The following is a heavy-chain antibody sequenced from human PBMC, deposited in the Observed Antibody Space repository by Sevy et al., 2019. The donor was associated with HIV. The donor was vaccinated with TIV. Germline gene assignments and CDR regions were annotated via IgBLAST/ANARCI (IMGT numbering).Heavy chain of an antibody. V-gene: IGHV4-30-4*01. J-gene: IGHJ3*01. D-gene: IGHD3-16*01. CDR1: GGSITTTDYY. Sequence: SETLSLTCTVSGGSITTTDYYWSWIRQSPTKGLEWIGYIHFSGNTYYNPSLRSRLSMSVDASRHRFSLNRRSVTAADTAVYYCARGVGGPGVMITFGGVKYAFDFWGQGRMVTVS. CDR3: ARGVGGPGVMITFGGVKYAFDF. CDR2: IHFSGNT.